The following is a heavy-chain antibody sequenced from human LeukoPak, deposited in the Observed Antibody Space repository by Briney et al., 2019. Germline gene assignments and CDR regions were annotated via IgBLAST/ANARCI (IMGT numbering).Heavy chain of an antibody. V-gene: IGHV3-48*01. Sequence: PGGSLRLSCVVSGFSFSTYGMSWVRQAPGKGLEWVSYISSTGTSIYYADSVKGRFTISRDNAEHSLFLQMSSLRPEETAVYYCAIPNDYWGQGTLVTVSS. J-gene: IGHJ4*02. CDR3: AIPNDY. CDR1: GFSFSTYG. CDR2: ISSTGTSI.